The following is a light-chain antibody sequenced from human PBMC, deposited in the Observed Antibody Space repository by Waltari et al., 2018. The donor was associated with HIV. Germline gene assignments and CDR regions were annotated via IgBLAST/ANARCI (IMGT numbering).Light chain of an antibody. CDR3: QQFYYWPRT. CDR1: ESVGSF. Sequence: EIVLTQSPVALSVSPGDRLTHSCRASESVGSFSAWYQQRPGQGTTLLMHGVSTRASGVSARFSGSGSGTEVNLTITSLQSDDSAIYFCQQFYYWPRTFGQGTKVEVK. V-gene: IGKV3-15*01. CDR2: GVS. J-gene: IGKJ1*01.